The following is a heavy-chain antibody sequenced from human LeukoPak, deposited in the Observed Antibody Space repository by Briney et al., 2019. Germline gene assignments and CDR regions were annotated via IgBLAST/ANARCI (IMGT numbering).Heavy chain of an antibody. D-gene: IGHD2-15*01. CDR2: IIPIFGTA. J-gene: IGHJ3*02. CDR1: GGTFSSYA. V-gene: IGHV1-69*05. Sequence: SVKVSCKASGGTFSSYAISWVRQAPGQGLEWMGRIIPIFGTANYAQKFQGRVTITTDESTSTAYMELSSLRSEATAVYYRALRGGIVWLEAAGNFDVLDIGGKGTMVTFSS. CDR3: ALRGGIVWLEAAGNFDVLDI.